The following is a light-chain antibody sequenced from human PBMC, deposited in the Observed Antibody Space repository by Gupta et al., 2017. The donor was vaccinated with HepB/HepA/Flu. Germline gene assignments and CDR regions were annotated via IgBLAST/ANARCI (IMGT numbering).Light chain of an antibody. CDR1: QDISRY. CDR3: QHYHSYPIT. J-gene: IGKJ5*01. Sequence: DIHLTQSPSFLSASVGARVTITCRASQDISRYLDWYHQSQGKAPNLLFYDASTLQTGLPSWFSGSGSGTEFTLTVSSLQPEDFGTYYCQHYHSYPITFGQGTRLEIK. V-gene: IGKV1-9*01. CDR2: DAS.